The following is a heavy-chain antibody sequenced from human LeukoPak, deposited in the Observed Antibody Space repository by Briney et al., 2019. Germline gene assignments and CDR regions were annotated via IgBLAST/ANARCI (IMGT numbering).Heavy chain of an antibody. J-gene: IGHJ4*02. CDR3: ARDPDTAMALYYFDY. V-gene: IGHV3-30*04. Sequence: GGSLRLSCAAAGFTFSSYAMHWVRQAPGKGREWVAVISYDGSNKYYADSVKGRFTTSRDNSKNTLYLQMNSLRAEDTAVYYCARDPDTAMALYYFDYWGQGTLVTVSS. CDR1: GFTFSSYA. D-gene: IGHD5-18*01. CDR2: ISYDGSNK.